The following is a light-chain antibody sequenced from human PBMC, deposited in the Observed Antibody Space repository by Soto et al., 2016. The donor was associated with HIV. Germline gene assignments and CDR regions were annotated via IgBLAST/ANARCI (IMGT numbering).Light chain of an antibody. Sequence: DIQMTQSPSTLSASVGDRVTITCRASQSFSGWLAWYQQIPGKAPNLLIYQASSLQSGVPSRFSGSGSGTEFTLTISSLQPDDFATYYCQQYKNYPYTFGQGTKLEIK. J-gene: IGKJ2*01. CDR2: QAS. CDR3: QQYKNYPYT. CDR1: QSFSGW. V-gene: IGKV1-5*03.